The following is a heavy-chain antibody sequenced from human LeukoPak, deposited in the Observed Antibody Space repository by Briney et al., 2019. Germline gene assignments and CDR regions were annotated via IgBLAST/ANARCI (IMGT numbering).Heavy chain of an antibody. D-gene: IGHD6-19*01. V-gene: IGHV4-59*01. J-gene: IGHJ4*02. Sequence: SETLSLTCTVSGGSISSYYWSWFRQPPGKGLEWIGYIYYSGSTNHNPSLKSRVTISVDTSKNQVSLRLSSVTAADTAVYYCARERGGYSSGWGQGTLVIVSS. CDR2: IYYSGST. CDR3: ARERGGYSSG. CDR1: GGSISSYY.